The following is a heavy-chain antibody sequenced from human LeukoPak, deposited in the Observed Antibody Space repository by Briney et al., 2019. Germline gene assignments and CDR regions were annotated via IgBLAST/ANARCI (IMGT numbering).Heavy chain of an antibody. V-gene: IGHV3-23*01. Sequence: GGSLRLSCAASGFSFTTHVMNWVRQAPGKGLEWVSAISGAGSGTDYADSVKGRFTISRDNSKNTLYVQMNGLRAEDTAVYYCARASGKAFDYWGQGTLVTVPS. J-gene: IGHJ4*02. CDR1: GFSFTTHV. D-gene: IGHD1-26*01. CDR3: ARASGKAFDY. CDR2: ISGAGSGT.